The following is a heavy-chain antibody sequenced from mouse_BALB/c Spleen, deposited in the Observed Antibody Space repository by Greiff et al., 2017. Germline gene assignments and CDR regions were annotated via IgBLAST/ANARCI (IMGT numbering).Heavy chain of an antibody. CDR3: ARRPLYYDYDEGAMDD. V-gene: IGHV2-2*02. CDR1: GFSLTSYG. CDR2: IWSGGST. J-gene: IGHJ4*01. D-gene: IGHD2-4*01. Sequence: QVQLQQSGPGLVQPSQSLSITCTVSGFSLTSYGVHWVRQSPGKGLEWLGVIWSGGSTDYNAAFISRLSISKDNSKSQVFFKMNSLQANDTAIYYCARRPLYYDYDEGAMDDWGQGTSVTVSS.